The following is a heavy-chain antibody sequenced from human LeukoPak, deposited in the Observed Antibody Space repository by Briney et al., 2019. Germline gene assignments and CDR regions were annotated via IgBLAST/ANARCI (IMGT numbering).Heavy chain of an antibody. J-gene: IGHJ4*02. CDR2: INQDGSDK. CDR1: GFTFSNFW. Sequence: PGGSLRLSCAASGFTFSNFWMTWVRQAPGKGLEWVGNINQDGSDKSSVDSVDSVRGRFSISRDNARNSVYLQVNSLRAEDTAVYYCARDVGSGWFDYWGQGSLVTVSS. V-gene: IGHV3-7*01. D-gene: IGHD6-19*01. CDR3: ARDVGSGWFDY.